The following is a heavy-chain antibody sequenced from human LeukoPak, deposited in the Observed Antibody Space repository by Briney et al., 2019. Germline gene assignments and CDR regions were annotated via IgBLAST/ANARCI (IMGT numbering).Heavy chain of an antibody. CDR1: GFTFGDYA. CDR3: TREDDYDFWSGYYRRVRRGGSYYYYGMDV. J-gene: IGHJ6*02. CDR2: IRSKAYGGTT. D-gene: IGHD3-3*01. Sequence: GGSLRLSCTASGFTFGDYAMSWFRQAPGKGLEWVGFIRSKAYGGTTEYAASVKGRFTISRDDSKSIAYLQMNSLKTEDTAVYYCTREDDYDFWSGYYRRVRRGGSYYYYGMDVWGQGTTVTVSS. V-gene: IGHV3-49*03.